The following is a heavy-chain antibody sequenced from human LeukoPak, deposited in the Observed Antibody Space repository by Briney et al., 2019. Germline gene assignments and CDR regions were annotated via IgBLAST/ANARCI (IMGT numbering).Heavy chain of an antibody. CDR2: LSSSGSTI. CDR1: GFTFSSYE. J-gene: IGHJ5*02. CDR3: ARVMAPVAVAGDNWFDP. V-gene: IGHV3-48*03. D-gene: IGHD6-19*01. Sequence: GGYLRLYCAASGFTFSSYEMNWVRQAPGKGLVRVSYLSSSGSTIYYADFVKGRFTISRDNAKNSLYLQMNSLRAEDTAVYYCARVMAPVAVAGDNWFDPWGQGTLVTVSS.